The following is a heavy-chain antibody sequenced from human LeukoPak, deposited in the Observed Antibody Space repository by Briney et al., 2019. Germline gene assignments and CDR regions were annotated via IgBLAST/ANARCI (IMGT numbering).Heavy chain of an antibody. CDR3: ARDIVVVPAAMIDY. D-gene: IGHD2-2*01. V-gene: IGHV3-30-3*01. CDR2: ISYDGSNK. Sequence: GGSLRLSCAASGFTFSSYAMHWVRQAPGKGLEWVAVISYDGSNKYYADSVKGRFTISRDNSKNTLYLQMNSLRAEDTAVYYCARDIVVVPAAMIDYWGQGTLVTVSS. CDR1: GFTFSSYA. J-gene: IGHJ4*02.